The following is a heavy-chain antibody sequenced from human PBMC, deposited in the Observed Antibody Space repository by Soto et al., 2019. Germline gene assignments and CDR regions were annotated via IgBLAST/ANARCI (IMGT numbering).Heavy chain of an antibody. CDR3: ARDREMATTAYSDYYGMDF. D-gene: IGHD5-12*01. CDR2: ISYDGSNK. CDR1: GFTFSSYA. J-gene: IGHJ6*02. V-gene: IGHV3-30-3*01. Sequence: QVQLVESGGGVVQPGRSLRLSCAASGFTFSSYAMHWVRQAPGKGLEWVAVISYDGSNKYYADSVKGRFTISRDNSKNTLYLQMNSLRAEDTAVYYCARDREMATTAYSDYYGMDFWGHGTTVTVSS.